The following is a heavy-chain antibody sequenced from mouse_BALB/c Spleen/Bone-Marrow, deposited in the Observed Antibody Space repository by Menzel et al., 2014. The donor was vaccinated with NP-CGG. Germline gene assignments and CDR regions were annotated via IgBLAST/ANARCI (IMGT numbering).Heavy chain of an antibody. CDR1: GYTFTSYT. V-gene: IGHV1-4*01. J-gene: IGHJ2*01. CDR2: INPSSGYT. D-gene: IGHD2-1*01. Sequence: VKLMESGAELARPGASVKMSCKASGYTFTSYTMHWVKQRPGQGLESIGYINPSSGYTNYNQKFKDKAILTADKSSSTAYMQLSSLTSEDSAVYYCARRYYGNPFDYWGQGTTLTVSS. CDR3: ARRYYGNPFDY.